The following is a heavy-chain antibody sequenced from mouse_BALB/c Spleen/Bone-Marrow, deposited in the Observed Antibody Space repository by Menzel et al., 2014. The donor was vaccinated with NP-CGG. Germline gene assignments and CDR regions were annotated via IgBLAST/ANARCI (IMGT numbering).Heavy chain of an antibody. CDR3: GIQQCYAWYFGG. J-gene: IGHJ2*01. D-gene: IGHD1-1*02. Sequence: VQLQQSGSVLVRPGASVQLSCKASSYTFTSSWIHWAKLRPGQDLEWLGEIHPHSGNTKYTEKFKGKAALTVDTSSSKTHVDLISRTSEADVGDYCGIQQCYAWYFGGGGQGTTLTVSS. V-gene: IGHV1S130*01. CDR2: IHPHSGNT. CDR1: SYTFTSSW.